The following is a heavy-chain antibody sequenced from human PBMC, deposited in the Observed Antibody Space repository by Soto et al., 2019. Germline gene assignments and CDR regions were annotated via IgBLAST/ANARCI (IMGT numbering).Heavy chain of an antibody. CDR1: GNTLSSYT. D-gene: IGHD2-2*01. CDR2: IIPILGTT. J-gene: IGHJ4*02. V-gene: IGHV1-69*01. Sequence: QVQLVQSGAEVKKPGSSVKVSCKASGNTLSSYTFTWVRQAPGKGFELLGGIIPILGTTDYAQKFQGRVTITADESTTRVYMELSGLTSEDTAMYYCARGYQPMLPFDYWGQGTLVTVSS. CDR3: ARGYQPMLPFDY.